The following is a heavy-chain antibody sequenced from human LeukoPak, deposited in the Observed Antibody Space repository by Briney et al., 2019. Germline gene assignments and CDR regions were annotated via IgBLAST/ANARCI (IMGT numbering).Heavy chain of an antibody. J-gene: IGHJ6*02. D-gene: IGHD5-24*01. V-gene: IGHV4-59*01. CDR2: IYYSGST. Sequence: PSETLSLTCTVSGGSISSYYWSWIRQPPGKGLEWIGYIYYSGSTNYNPSLKSRVTISVDTSKNQFSLKLSSVTAADTAMYYCARVEQEMATINSRYYYYYYGMDVWGQGTTVTVSS. CDR3: ARVEQEMATINSRYYYYYYGMDV. CDR1: GGSISSYY.